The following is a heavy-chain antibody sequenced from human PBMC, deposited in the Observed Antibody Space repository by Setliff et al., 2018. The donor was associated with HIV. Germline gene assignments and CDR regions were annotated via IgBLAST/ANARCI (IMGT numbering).Heavy chain of an antibody. CDR3: ARGPLLAGNGPYYFDY. CDR1: GGTFSSHG. Sequence: SVKVSCKASGGTFSSHGVSWVRQAPGQGLEWMGGIIPVFGITNYAQNFKGRVTIVADESTRTAYMELSGLRSEDTAVYFCARGPLLAGNGPYYFDYWGQGTLVTVSS. J-gene: IGHJ4*02. CDR2: IIPVFGIT. D-gene: IGHD7-27*01. V-gene: IGHV1-69*13.